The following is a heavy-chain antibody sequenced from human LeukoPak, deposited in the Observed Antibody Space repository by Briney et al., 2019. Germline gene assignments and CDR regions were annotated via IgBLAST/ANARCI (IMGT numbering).Heavy chain of an antibody. V-gene: IGHV3-30*02. J-gene: IGHJ4*02. Sequence: GGSLRLSCAASGFTFSSYGMHWVRQAPGKGLEWVAFIRYDGSNKYYADSVKGRFTISRDNSKNTLHLQMNSLRAEDTAVYYCAKARWLRLDRPFDYWGQGTLVTVSS. D-gene: IGHD5-12*01. CDR3: AKARWLRLDRPFDY. CDR2: IRYDGSNK. CDR1: GFTFSSYG.